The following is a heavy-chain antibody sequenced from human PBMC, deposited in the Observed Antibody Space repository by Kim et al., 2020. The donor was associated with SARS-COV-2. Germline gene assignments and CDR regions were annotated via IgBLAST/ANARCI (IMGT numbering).Heavy chain of an antibody. CDR2: IYYSGST. D-gene: IGHD5-12*01. Sequence: SETLSLTCTVSGGSISSYYWSWIRQPPGKGLEWIGYIYYSGSTNYNPSLKSRVTISVETSKNQFSLKLSSVTAADTSVYYCARRGGYTAHFDYWGQGTLVTVSP. J-gene: IGHJ4*02. CDR3: ARRGGYTAHFDY. CDR1: GGSISSYY. V-gene: IGHV4-59*08.